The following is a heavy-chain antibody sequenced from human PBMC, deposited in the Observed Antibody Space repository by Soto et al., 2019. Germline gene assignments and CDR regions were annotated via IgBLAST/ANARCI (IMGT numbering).Heavy chain of an antibody. Sequence: GGSLRLSCAVSGFTFSSHSMNWVRLAPGKGLEWVSYISSTGKTMYYADSVQGRFTISRDNARNPLYLQMNSLRDEDTAVYYCARDTISTLAARRVCDYWGQGTLVTVSS. D-gene: IGHD6-6*01. CDR2: ISSTGKTM. CDR3: ARDTISTLAARRVCDY. CDR1: GFTFSSHS. V-gene: IGHV3-48*02. J-gene: IGHJ4*02.